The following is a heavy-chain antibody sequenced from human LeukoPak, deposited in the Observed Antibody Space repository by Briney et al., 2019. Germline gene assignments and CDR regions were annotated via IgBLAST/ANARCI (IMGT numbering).Heavy chain of an antibody. V-gene: IGHV3-48*03. J-gene: IGHJ6*04. CDR2: ISSSGSTI. D-gene: IGHD6-19*01. Sequence: GGSLRLSCAASGFTFSSCEMNWVRQAPGKGLEWVSYISSSGSTIYYADSVKGRFTISRDNAKNSLYLQMNSLRAEDTAVYYCAREWLDGYYYYGMDVWGKGTTVTVSS. CDR3: AREWLDGYYYYGMDV. CDR1: GFTFSSCE.